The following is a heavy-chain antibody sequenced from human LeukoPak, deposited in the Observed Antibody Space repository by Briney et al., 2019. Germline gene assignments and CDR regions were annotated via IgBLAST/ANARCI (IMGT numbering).Heavy chain of an antibody. CDR3: ARRALRFSDDAFDI. CDR1: GGTFSSYA. CDR2: IIPIFGTA. J-gene: IGHJ3*02. D-gene: IGHD3-3*01. Sequence: SVKVSCKASGGTFSSYAISWVRQAPGQGLEWMGGIIPIFGTANYAQKFQGRVTITADKSTSTAYMELRSLRSDDTAVYYCARRALRFSDDAFDIWGQGTMVTVSS. V-gene: IGHV1-69*06.